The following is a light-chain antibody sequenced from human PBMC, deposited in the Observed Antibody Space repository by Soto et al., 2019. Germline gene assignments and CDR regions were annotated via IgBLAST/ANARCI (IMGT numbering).Light chain of an antibody. J-gene: IGKJ4*01. Sequence: SQITHSPSTLSESVGHRFTITCQASQSISTWLAWYQQKPGKARKLLIYDAYSLPSGVTSRFSGSGSGTDFTLTISSLEPEDFAVYYCQQLSSYPITFGGGTQLEIK. CDR3: QQLSSYPIT. CDR1: QSISTW. CDR2: DAY. V-gene: IGKV1-5*01.